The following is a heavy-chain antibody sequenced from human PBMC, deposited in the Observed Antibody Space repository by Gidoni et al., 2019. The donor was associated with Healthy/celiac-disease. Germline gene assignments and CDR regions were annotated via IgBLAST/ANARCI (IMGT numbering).Heavy chain of an antibody. Sequence: QVQLVESGGGVVQPGRSLRLSCAASGLTFSSYGMHWVRQAPGKGLEWVAVIWYDGSNKYYADSVKGRFTISRDNSKNTLYLQMNSLRAEDTAVYYCARDHRDTAMVTWGYYFDYWGQGTLVTVSS. CDR3: ARDHRDTAMVTWGYYFDY. V-gene: IGHV3-33*01. CDR2: IWYDGSNK. CDR1: GLTFSSYG. J-gene: IGHJ4*02. D-gene: IGHD5-18*01.